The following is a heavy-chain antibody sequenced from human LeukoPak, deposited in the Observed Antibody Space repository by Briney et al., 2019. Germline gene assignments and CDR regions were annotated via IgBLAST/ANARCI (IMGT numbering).Heavy chain of an antibody. Sequence: SETLSLTCAVYGGSFSGYYWSWIRQPPGKGLEWIGEINHSGSTNYNPSLKSRVTISVDTSKNQFSLKLSSVTAADTAVYYCAGGERQWLAFDYWGQGTLVTVSS. D-gene: IGHD6-19*01. CDR3: AGGERQWLAFDY. V-gene: IGHV4-34*01. CDR2: INHSGST. J-gene: IGHJ4*02. CDR1: GGSFSGYY.